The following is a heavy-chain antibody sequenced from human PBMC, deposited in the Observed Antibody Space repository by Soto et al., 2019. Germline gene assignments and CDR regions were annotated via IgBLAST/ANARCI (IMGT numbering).Heavy chain of an antibody. J-gene: IGHJ4*02. Sequence: QITLKESGPTLVKPTQTLTLTCTFSGFSLSTSGVGVGWVRQPPGKALEWLALIYWDDDKRYSSSLKSRLTITKDTSKNQVVLTVTNMDPVDTATYYCAHRRRGSYFDSWGQGTLVTVSS. V-gene: IGHV2-5*02. CDR3: AHRRRGSYFDS. CDR2: IYWDDDK. CDR1: GFSLSTSGVG. D-gene: IGHD3-16*01.